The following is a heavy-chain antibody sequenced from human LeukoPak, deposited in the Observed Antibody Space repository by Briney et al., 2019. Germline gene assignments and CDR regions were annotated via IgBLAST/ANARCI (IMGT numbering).Heavy chain of an antibody. V-gene: IGHV3-23*01. CDR2: ISGSGGST. CDR3: AKDLRGIVVVITTPFQH. D-gene: IGHD3-22*01. J-gene: IGHJ1*01. CDR1: GFTFSSYA. Sequence: GGSLRLSCAASGFTFSSYAMSWVRQAPGKGLEWVSAISGSGGSTYYADSVKGRFTISRDNSKNTLYLQMNSLRAEDTAVCYCAKDLRGIVVVITTPFQHWGQGTLVTVSS.